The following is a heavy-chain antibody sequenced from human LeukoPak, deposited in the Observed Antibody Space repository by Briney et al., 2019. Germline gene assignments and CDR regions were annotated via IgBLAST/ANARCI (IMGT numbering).Heavy chain of an antibody. Sequence: GGSLRLSCAASGFTFSSYAMSWVRQAPGKGLEWVSGITTNGGSTSYADSVKGRFTISRENPRTTLYMEMNSLRAEDTAVYYCSVMHRYYDGSGYWVQWGQGTLVTVSS. CDR3: SVMHRYYDGSGYWVQ. V-gene: IGHV3-23*01. J-gene: IGHJ4*02. CDR1: GFTFSSYA. D-gene: IGHD3-22*01. CDR2: ITTNGGST.